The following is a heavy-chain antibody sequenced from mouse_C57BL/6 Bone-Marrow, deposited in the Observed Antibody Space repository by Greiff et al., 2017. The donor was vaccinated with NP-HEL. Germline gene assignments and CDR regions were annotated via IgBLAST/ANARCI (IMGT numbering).Heavy chain of an antibody. CDR3: ARKGKYYYGSRSYYYAMDY. CDR2: INPNNGGT. V-gene: IGHV1-18*01. CDR1: GYTFTDYN. J-gene: IGHJ4*01. Sequence: EVQLQQSGPELVKPGASVKIPCKASGYTFTDYNMDWVKQSHGKSLEWIGDINPNNGGTIYNQKFKGKATLTVDKSSSTAYMELRSLTSEDTAVYYCARKGKYYYGSRSYYYAMDYWGQGTSVTVSS. D-gene: IGHD1-1*01.